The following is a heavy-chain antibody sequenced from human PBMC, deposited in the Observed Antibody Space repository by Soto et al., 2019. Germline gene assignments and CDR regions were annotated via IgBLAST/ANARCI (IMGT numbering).Heavy chain of an antibody. CDR1: GGFISSYY. J-gene: IGHJ4*02. D-gene: IGHD3-10*01. Sequence: SETLSLTCTVSGGFISSYYWSWIRQPPGKGLEWIGYIYYSGSTNYNPSLKSRVTISVDTSKNQFSLKLSSVTAADTAVYYCARGGPQFVYWGQGTLVTVSS. V-gene: IGHV4-59*01. CDR3: ARGGPQFVY. CDR2: IYYSGST.